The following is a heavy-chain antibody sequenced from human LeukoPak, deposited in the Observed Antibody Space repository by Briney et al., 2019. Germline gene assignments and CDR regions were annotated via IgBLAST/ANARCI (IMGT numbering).Heavy chain of an antibody. J-gene: IGHJ1*01. CDR1: GFTFSTYT. D-gene: IGHD2-15*01. V-gene: IGHV3-30*04. CDR2: ISYDGSSK. CDR3: ARDPLGIMVAATQLSGYFQH. Sequence: GGSLRLSCVASGFTFSTYTFHWVRQAPGKGLEWLAVISYDGSSKFYADSVKGRFTISRDNFKNTLYLQMNSLRVEDTAVYYCARDPLGIMVAATQLSGYFQHWGQGTLVTVSS.